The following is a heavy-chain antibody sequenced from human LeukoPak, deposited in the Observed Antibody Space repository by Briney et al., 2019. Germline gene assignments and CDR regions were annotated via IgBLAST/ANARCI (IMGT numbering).Heavy chain of an antibody. Sequence: ASVKVSCKASGYTFTGYYMHWVRQAPGQGLEWMGWINPNSGGTNYAQKFQGRDTMTRDTSISTAYMELSRLRSDDTAVYYCAMLLAVATLNDYWGQGTLVTVSS. CDR3: AMLLAVATLNDY. V-gene: IGHV1-2*02. CDR1: GYTFTGYY. D-gene: IGHD6-19*01. J-gene: IGHJ4*02. CDR2: INPNSGGT.